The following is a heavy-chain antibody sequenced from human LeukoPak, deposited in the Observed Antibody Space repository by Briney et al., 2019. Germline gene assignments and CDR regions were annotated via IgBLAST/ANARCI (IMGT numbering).Heavy chain of an antibody. J-gene: IGHJ4*02. CDR1: GYTFSSYS. CDR3: ARGEMATAYDF. Sequence: GGSLRLSCAASGYTFSSYSMNWVRQAPGKGLEWVSSISSSSSYIYYADSVKGRFTISRDNAKNSLYLQMNSLRAEDTAVYYCARGEMATAYDFWGQGTLVTVSS. CDR2: ISSSSSYI. D-gene: IGHD5-24*01. V-gene: IGHV3-21*01.